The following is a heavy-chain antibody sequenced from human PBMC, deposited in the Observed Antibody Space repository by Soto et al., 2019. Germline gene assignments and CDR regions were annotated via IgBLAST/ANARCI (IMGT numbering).Heavy chain of an antibody. CDR2: IYYSGST. D-gene: IGHD5-18*01. CDR1: GGSISSYY. J-gene: IGHJ4*02. V-gene: IGHV4-59*01. Sequence: SETLSLTCTVSGGSISSYYWSWIRQPPGKGLEWIGYIYYSGSTNYNPSLKSRVTISVDTSKNQFSLKLSSVTAADTAVYYCAGGNRGYSYGTGLWGQGTLVTVAS. CDR3: AGGNRGYSYGTGL.